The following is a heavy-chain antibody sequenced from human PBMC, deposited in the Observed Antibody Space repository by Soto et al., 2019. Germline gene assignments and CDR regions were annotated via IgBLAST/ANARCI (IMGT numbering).Heavy chain of an antibody. CDR3: ASPLLYYYFMDV. CDR1: GGSISSSSYY. CDR2: IYYSGST. Sequence: QLQLQESGPGLVKPSETLSLTCTVSGGSISSSSYYWGWIRQPPGKGLEWIGSIYYSGSTYYNPSLKSRVTISVDTTKNQFSLKLSFVTAADTGVYYCASPLLYYYFMDVWGKGTTVTVSS. D-gene: IGHD1-26*01. J-gene: IGHJ6*03. V-gene: IGHV4-39*01.